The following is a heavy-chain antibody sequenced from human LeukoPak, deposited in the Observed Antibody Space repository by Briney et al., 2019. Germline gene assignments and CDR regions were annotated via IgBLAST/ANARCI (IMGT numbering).Heavy chain of an antibody. CDR3: AREAVGSSGYYPFDY. D-gene: IGHD3-22*01. CDR2: IFYIGST. CDR1: GDSIINYY. V-gene: IGHV4-59*13. J-gene: IGHJ4*02. Sequence: PSETLSLTCTVSGDSIINYYWSWIWQPPGKGLEWIGYIFYIGSTNYNPSLKSRVTISLDTSKNQFSLDLSSVTAADTAVYYCAREAVGSSGYYPFDYWGQGILVTVSS.